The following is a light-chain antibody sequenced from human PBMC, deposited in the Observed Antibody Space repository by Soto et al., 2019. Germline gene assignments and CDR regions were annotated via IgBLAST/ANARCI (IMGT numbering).Light chain of an antibody. V-gene: IGKV3-15*01. J-gene: IGKJ1*01. CDR3: QQYNDWLWT. CDR2: GAS. Sequence: EIVMPQSPAALSVSPGDAATLSCRASQSVHSRLAWYQQKPGQAPRLLIYGASTRPTGIPARFSGRGSGTEFTLTITSLKYEDFAVYYCQQYNDWLWTFGQGTKVDIK. CDR1: QSVHSR.